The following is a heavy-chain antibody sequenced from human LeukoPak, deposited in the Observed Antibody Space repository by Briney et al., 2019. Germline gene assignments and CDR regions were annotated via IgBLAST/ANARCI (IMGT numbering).Heavy chain of an antibody. CDR2: IIPIFGTA. CDR1: GGTFSSYA. V-gene: IGHV1-69*05. CDR3: ARGEMATIAVY. J-gene: IGHJ4*02. Sequence: AASVKVSCKASGGTFSSYAISWVRQAPGQGLEWMGGIIPIFGTANYAQKFQGRVTITTDESTSTAYMELSSLRSEDTAVYYCARGEMATIAVYWGQGTLVTVSS. D-gene: IGHD5-24*01.